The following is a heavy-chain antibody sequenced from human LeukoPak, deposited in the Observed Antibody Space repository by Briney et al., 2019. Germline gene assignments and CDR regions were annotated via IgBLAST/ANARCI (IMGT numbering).Heavy chain of an antibody. CDR2: ISSSGSTI. J-gene: IGHJ4*02. Sequence: GGSLRLSCAASGFTFSSYGMHWVRQAPGKGLEWVSYISSSGSTIYYADSVKGRFTISRDNAKNSLYLQMNSLRAEDTAVYYCARAPGAMVARFDYWGQGTLVTVSS. V-gene: IGHV3-48*04. D-gene: IGHD5-18*01. CDR1: GFTFSSYG. CDR3: ARAPGAMVARFDY.